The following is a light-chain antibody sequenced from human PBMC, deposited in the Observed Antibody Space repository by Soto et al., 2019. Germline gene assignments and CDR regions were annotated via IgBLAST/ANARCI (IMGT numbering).Light chain of an antibody. J-gene: IGLJ1*01. CDR2: RND. CDR3: AAWDDSLSGFHV. Sequence: QSVLTQPPSASGTPGQRVTISCSGSTPNIGTNYVYWYQQLPGTAPKLLIYRNDQRPSGVPDRFSGSKSGTSASQAISGLRSEDEAEYFCAAWDDSLSGFHVFGTGTKVTVL. V-gene: IGLV1-47*01. CDR1: TPNIGTNY.